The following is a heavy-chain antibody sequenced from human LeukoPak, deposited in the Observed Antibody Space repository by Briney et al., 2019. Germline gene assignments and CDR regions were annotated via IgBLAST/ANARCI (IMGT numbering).Heavy chain of an antibody. Sequence: SETLSLTCTVSGGSISSSSYYWGWIRQPPGKGLEWIGSIYYSGSTYYNPSLKSRVTISLDTSKNQFSLRLSSLTAADTAVYYCARDRLSLGAFDIWGQGTMVTVSS. CDR3: ARDRLSLGAFDI. D-gene: IGHD7-27*01. CDR1: GGSISSSSYY. V-gene: IGHV4-39*07. J-gene: IGHJ3*02. CDR2: IYYSGST.